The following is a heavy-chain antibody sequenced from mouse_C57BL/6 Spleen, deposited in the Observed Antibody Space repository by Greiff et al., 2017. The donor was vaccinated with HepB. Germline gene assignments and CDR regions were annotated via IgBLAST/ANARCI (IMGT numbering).Heavy chain of an antibody. J-gene: IGHJ2*01. CDR3: ARVGGYFDY. V-gene: IGHV5-4*01. Sequence: EVQLVESGGGLVKPGGSLKLSCAASGFTFSSYAMSWVRQTPEKRLEWVATISDGGSYTYYPDNVKGRFTISRDNAKNNLYLQMSHLKSEDTAMYYCARVGGYFDYWGQGTTLTVSS. CDR1: GFTFSSYA. CDR2: ISDGGSYT.